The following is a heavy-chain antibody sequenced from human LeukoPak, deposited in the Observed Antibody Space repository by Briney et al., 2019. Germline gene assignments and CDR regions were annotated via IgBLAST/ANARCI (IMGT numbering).Heavy chain of an antibody. V-gene: IGHV3-48*03. CDR2: ISLAGSTV. Sequence: PGESLILSCAASRFTFSSYDMTWVRQAPGKGLEWVSYISLAGSTVYYADSVKGRFTISRDNAKNSLYLQMNSLRAEDTAVYYCARAGHYDFWSGSRHYGLDVWGQGTTVTVSS. CDR3: ARAGHYDFWSGSRHYGLDV. D-gene: IGHD3-3*01. CDR1: RFTFSSYD. J-gene: IGHJ6*02.